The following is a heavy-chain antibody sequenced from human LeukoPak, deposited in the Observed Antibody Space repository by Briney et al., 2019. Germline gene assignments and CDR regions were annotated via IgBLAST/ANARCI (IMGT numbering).Heavy chain of an antibody. J-gene: IGHJ2*01. V-gene: IGHV3-13*01. Sequence: GGSLRLSCAASGFTFSSYDMHWVRQATGKGLEWVSAIGTAGDTYYPGSVKGRFTISRENAKNSLYLQMNSLRAGDTAVYYCARAGRVGMTTVTTSWYFDLWGRGTLVTVSS. CDR2: IGTAGDT. CDR3: ARAGRVGMTTVTTSWYFDL. D-gene: IGHD4-17*01. CDR1: GFTFSSYD.